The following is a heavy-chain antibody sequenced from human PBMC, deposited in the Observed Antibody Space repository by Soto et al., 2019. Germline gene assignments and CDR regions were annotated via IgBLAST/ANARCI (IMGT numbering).Heavy chain of an antibody. J-gene: IGHJ4*02. CDR2: ISYNGRNK. D-gene: IGHD3-16*01. CDR3: ARQAKIGDRSQFYFDS. V-gene: IGHV3-30*04. CDR1: GFTFSFYA. Sequence: QVQLVESGGDVVQPGRSLRLSCAASGFTFSFYAMHWVRQAPGKGLEWVAVISYNGRNKYYVDSVKPRFTISRDNSQDTLYLQMDSLRPDDTAVYYCARQAKIGDRSQFYFDSWGQGTLVTVSS.